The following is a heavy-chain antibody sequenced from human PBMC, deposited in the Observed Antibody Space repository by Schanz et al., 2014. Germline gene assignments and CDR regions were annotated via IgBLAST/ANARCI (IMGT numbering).Heavy chain of an antibody. J-gene: IGHJ4*02. V-gene: IGHV1-69*08. Sequence: QVQLVQSGADVKKPGSSVRVSCKASGGTFSRLTFSWVRQAPGQGLEWMGRIIPILGIANYAQKFQGRVTITADKSTFTAYMDVSSLRSEDTAVYYCARDQSPYTNSSDVRYFDYWGQGSLVTVSS. CDR2: IIPILGIA. CDR3: ARDQSPYTNSSDVRYFDY. D-gene: IGHD6-6*01. CDR1: GGTFSRLT.